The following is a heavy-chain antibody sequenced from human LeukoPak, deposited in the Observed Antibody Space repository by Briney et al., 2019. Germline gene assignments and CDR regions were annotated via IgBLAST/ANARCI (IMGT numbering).Heavy chain of an antibody. CDR1: GFTFSDYT. D-gene: IGHD6-6*01. Sequence: GRSLRLSCAAAGFTFSDYTMSWVCQAARKGLGWVSSISTTSNYRNYADSVKSRFANSRDHAKNSLYLQIDSLRAEDTAVYYCAIDHQYSTGMDVWGQGNTVTVSS. CDR2: ISTTSNYR. J-gene: IGHJ6*02. V-gene: IGHV3-21*01. CDR3: AIDHQYSTGMDV.